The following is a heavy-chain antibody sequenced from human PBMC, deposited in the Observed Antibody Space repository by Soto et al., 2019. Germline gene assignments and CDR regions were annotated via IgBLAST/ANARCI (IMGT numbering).Heavy chain of an antibody. J-gene: IGHJ5*02. CDR2: IYYSGST. CDR3: ARGRTSQLNRWFGP. D-gene: IGHD2-2*01. Sequence: PSETLSTRCTASGGSISSYYWSWIRQPPGKGLEWIGYIYYSGSTNYNPSLKSRVTISVDTSKNQFSLKLSSVTAADTAVYYCARGRTSQLNRWFGPWGQGTLVTVSS. V-gene: IGHV4-59*01. CDR1: GGSISSYY.